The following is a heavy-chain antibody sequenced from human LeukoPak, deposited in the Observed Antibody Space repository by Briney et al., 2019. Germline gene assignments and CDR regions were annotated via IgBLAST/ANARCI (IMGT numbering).Heavy chain of an antibody. Sequence: SETLSLTSSVPGGSISINNYYWGWIRQSPGEGLEWLGRINYSGTTYYNPSRNSRATISVDTSKNQFSRKVTSGTAAEPAGYYCARVYNVDASGNGNTVTVS. CDR3: ARVYNVDA. J-gene: IGHJ6*01. V-gene: IGHV4-39*07. CDR2: INYSGTT. CDR1: GGSISINNYY. D-gene: IGHD1-14*01.